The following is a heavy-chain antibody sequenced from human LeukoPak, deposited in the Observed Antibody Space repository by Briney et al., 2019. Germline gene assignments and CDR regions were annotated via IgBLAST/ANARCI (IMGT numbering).Heavy chain of an antibody. V-gene: IGHV3-21*01. J-gene: IGHJ5*02. Sequence: GGSLRLSCAASGFTFSSYSMNWVRQAPGKGLEWVSSISSSSSYIYYADSVKGRFTISRDNAKNSVYLQMNSLRDEDTAVYYCGRAADMFRIDPWGQGVLVTVSS. CDR3: GRAADMFRIDP. CDR1: GFTFSSYS. CDR2: ISSSSSYI. D-gene: IGHD3-10*02.